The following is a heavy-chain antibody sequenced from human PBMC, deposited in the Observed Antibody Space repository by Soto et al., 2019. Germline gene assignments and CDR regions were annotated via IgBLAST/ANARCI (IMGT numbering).Heavy chain of an antibody. CDR2: ISGSGGST. CDR1: GFTFSSYA. V-gene: IGHV3-23*01. J-gene: IGHJ4*02. D-gene: IGHD3-3*01. CDR3: AVSDFWSFIDY. Sequence: SGFTFSSYAMSWVRQAPGKGLEWVSAISGSGGSTYYADSVKGRFTISRDNSKNTLYLQMNSLRAEDTAVYYCAVSDFWSFIDYWGQGTLVTVSS.